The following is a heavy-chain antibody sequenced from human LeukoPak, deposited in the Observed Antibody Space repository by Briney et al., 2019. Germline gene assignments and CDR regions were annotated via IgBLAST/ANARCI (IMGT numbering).Heavy chain of an antibody. CDR3: GKDGGFWVSAPGGAS. CDR1: GFTFSSYT. J-gene: IGHJ5*02. Sequence: GKSLRLSCVASGFTFSSYTMSWVRQAPGKGLEWVSTITTSDGNTYYADSVKGRFTVSRDNSKNTLFLQMNSLRAEDTAVYYCGKDGGFWVSAPGGASWGRGTRVTVSS. D-gene: IGHD3-16*01. CDR2: ITTSDGNT. V-gene: IGHV3-23*01.